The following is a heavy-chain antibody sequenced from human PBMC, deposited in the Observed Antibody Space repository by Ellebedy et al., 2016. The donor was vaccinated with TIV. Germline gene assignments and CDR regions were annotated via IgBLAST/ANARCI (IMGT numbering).Heavy chain of an antibody. CDR1: GGSISSYY. J-gene: IGHJ4*02. D-gene: IGHD1-14*01. V-gene: IGHV4-59*01. CDR3: ARYNRVSYYYLYY. CDR2: VYYSGST. Sequence: MPSETLSLTCTVSGGSISSYYWSWIRPPPGKGLEWIGYVYYSGSTNYNPSLKSRVIMSLDTSKNQFSLRLSSVTAADTALYYCARYNRVSYYYLYYWGQGTLVTVSS.